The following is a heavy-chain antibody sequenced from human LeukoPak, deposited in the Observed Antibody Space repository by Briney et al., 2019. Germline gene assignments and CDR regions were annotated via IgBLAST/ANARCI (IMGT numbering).Heavy chain of an antibody. J-gene: IGHJ4*02. CDR1: WFPFSSYS. Sequence: GGSLGPSRSASWFPFSSYSMNWVRQAPRKGLEWVSGIGYTGDSTFYADSVKGRFTVSRDSSKNTLFLHMNSLRAEDTALYYCAKNNYGSGIIDYWGQGTLVTVSS. CDR2: IGYTGDST. D-gene: IGHD3-10*01. CDR3: AKNNYGSGIIDY. V-gene: IGHV3-23*01.